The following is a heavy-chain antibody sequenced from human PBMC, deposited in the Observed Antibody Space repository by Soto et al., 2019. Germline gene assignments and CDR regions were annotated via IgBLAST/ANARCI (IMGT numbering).Heavy chain of an antibody. CDR3: ARGMAAAGYNWFDP. V-gene: IGHV4-31*01. CDR1: GDSISSGSYY. D-gene: IGHD6-13*01. J-gene: IGHJ5*02. Sequence: QVQLQESGPELVKPSQTLFLTCFVSGDSISSGSYYWNWIRQHPGKGLEWIGYIHYSGITNYNPSLKSVFTISVDTSNNHFSLTLSSVTAADAAVYSCARGMAAAGYNWFDPWGQGTLVTVSS. CDR2: IHYSGIT.